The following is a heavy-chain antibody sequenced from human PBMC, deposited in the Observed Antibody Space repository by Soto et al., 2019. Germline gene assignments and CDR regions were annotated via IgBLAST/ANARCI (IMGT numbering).Heavy chain of an antibody. CDR1: GGSFSGYY. J-gene: IGHJ6*02. CDR3: KVVPAAMEYYYYGMDV. D-gene: IGHD2-2*01. Sequence: NPSETLSLTCAVYGGSFSGYYWSWIRQPPGKGLEWIGEINHSGSTNYNPSLKSRVTISVDTSKNQFSLKLSSVTAADTAAYYCKVVPAAMEYYYYGMDVWGQGTTVTVSS. CDR2: INHSGST. V-gene: IGHV4-34*01.